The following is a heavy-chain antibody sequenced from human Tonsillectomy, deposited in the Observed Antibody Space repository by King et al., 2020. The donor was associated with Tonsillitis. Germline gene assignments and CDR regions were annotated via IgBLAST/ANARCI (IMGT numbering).Heavy chain of an antibody. CDR3: ARGYCSGGSCYSDAFVI. CDR2: MNPNSGNT. Sequence: QLVQSGAEVKKPGASVKVSCKASGYTFTSYDINWVRQATGQGLEWMGWMNPNSGNTGSAQKFQGRVTMTRNTSISTAYMELSSLRSEDTAVYYCARGYCSGGSCYSDAFVIWGQGTMVTVSS. CDR1: GYTFTSYD. D-gene: IGHD2-15*01. V-gene: IGHV1-8*01. J-gene: IGHJ3*02.